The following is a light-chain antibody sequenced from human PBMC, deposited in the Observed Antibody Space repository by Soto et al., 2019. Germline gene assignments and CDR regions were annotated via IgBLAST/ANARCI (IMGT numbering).Light chain of an antibody. CDR1: QSVSSN. J-gene: IGKJ4*01. CDR2: DAS. V-gene: IGKV3-20*01. CDR3: QQYGSSHSLT. Sequence: EIVMTQSPATLSVCPGERATLSFRFSQSVSSNLAWYQQKPGQAPRLLIYDASSRATGIPDRFSESGSGTDFTLTISRLEPEDFAVYYCQQYGSSHSLTFGGGTKVDIK.